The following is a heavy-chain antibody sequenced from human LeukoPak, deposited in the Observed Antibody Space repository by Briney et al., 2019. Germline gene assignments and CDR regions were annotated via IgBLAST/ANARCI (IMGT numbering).Heavy chain of an antibody. V-gene: IGHV3-7*01. D-gene: IGHD3-22*01. CDR2: IKQDGSEK. J-gene: IGHJ5*02. CDR1: GFTFSSYW. Sequence: PGGSLRLSCAASGFTFSSYWMSWVRQAPGKGLEWVANIKQDGSEKYYVDSVKGRFTISRDNAKNSLYLQMNSLRAEDTAVYYCAGYPVRYYYDSSGYYPWGQGTLVTVSS. CDR3: AGYPVRYYYDSSGYYP.